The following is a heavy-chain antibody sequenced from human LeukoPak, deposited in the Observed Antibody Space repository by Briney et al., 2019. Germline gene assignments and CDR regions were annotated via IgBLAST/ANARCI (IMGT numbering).Heavy chain of an antibody. D-gene: IGHD2-21*01. Sequence: SETLSLTCAVSGYSISSGYYWGWIRQPPGKGLEWIGSIYHSGSTYYNPSLKSRVTISVDTSKNQFSLKLSSVTAADTAVYYRARGVFIWGQGTMVTVSS. V-gene: IGHV4-38-2*01. CDR1: GYSISSGYY. CDR3: ARGVFI. J-gene: IGHJ3*02. CDR2: IYHSGST.